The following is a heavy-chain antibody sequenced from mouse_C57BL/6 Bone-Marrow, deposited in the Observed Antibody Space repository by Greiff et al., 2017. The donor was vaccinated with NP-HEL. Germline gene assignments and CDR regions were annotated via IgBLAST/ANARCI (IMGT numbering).Heavy chain of an antibody. Sequence: EVKLQESGAELVRPGASVKLSCTASGFNIKDDYMHWVKQRPEQGLEWIGWIDPENGDTEYASKFQGKATITADTSSNTAYLQLSSLTSEDTAVYYCTTSLYYSNWSFDYWGQGTTLTVSS. V-gene: IGHV14-4*01. D-gene: IGHD2-5*01. CDR1: GFNIKDDY. J-gene: IGHJ2*01. CDR2: IDPENGDT. CDR3: TTSLYYSNWSFDY.